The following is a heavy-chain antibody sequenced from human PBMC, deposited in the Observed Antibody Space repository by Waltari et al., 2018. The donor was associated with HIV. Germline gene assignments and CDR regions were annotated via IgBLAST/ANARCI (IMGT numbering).Heavy chain of an antibody. Sequence: EVQLVESGGGLVKPGGSLRLSCAASGFTFSNAWMSWVRQAPGKGLEWVGCIKSKTDGGTTDYAAPVKGRFTISRDDSKNTLYLQMNSLKTEDTAVYYCTTFQKMAQDYWGQGTLVTVSS. D-gene: IGHD2-8*01. CDR3: TTFQKMAQDY. CDR2: IKSKTDGGTT. V-gene: IGHV3-15*01. J-gene: IGHJ4*02. CDR1: GFTFSNAW.